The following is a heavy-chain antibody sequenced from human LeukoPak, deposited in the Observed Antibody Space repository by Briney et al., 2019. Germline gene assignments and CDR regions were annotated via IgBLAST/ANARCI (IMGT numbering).Heavy chain of an antibody. V-gene: IGHV3-21*01. Sequence: GGSLRLSCAASGFTFSSYSMNWVRQAPGKGLEWVSSISSSSSYIYYADSVKGRFTISRDNAKNSLYLQMNSPRAEDTAVYYCARDLLFYYDSSGYYPFDYWGQGTLVTVSS. CDR3: ARDLLFYYDSSGYYPFDY. CDR1: GFTFSSYS. CDR2: ISSSSSYI. J-gene: IGHJ4*02. D-gene: IGHD3-22*01.